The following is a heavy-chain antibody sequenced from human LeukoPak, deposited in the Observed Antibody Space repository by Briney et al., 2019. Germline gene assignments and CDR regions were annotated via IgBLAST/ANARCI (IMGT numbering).Heavy chain of an antibody. V-gene: IGHV1-69*05. CDR2: IIPIFGTA. Sequence: SVKVSRKASGGTFSSYAISWVRQAPGQGLEWMGRIIPIFGTANYAQKFQGRVTITTDESTSTAYMELSSLRSEDTAVYYCARAAAAAGPNYYFDYWGQGTLVTVSS. CDR3: ARAAAAAGPNYYFDY. CDR1: GGTFSSYA. J-gene: IGHJ4*02. D-gene: IGHD6-13*01.